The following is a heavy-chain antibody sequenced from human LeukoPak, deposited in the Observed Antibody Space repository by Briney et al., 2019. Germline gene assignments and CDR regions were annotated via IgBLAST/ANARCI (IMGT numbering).Heavy chain of an antibody. D-gene: IGHD3-3*01. Sequence: ASVKVSCKASGYTFTSYGISWVRQAPGQGLEWMGWISAYNGNTNYAQKLQGRVTMTTDTSTSTAYMELRSLRSDDTAVYYCARKAMYYDFWSGYYTEFYYYGMDVWGQGTMVTVSS. CDR3: ARKAMYYDFWSGYYTEFYYYGMDV. J-gene: IGHJ6*02. CDR1: GYTFTSYG. CDR2: ISAYNGNT. V-gene: IGHV1-18*01.